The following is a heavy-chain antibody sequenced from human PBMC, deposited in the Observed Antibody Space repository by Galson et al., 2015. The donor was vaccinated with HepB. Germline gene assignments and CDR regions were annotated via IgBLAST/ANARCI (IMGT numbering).Heavy chain of an antibody. Sequence: SLRLSCAASGFTFGSYAIHWVRQAPGKRLEYVSGISSDGVTTHCGNSVKGRFTISRDNGKNTVYLQMGSLRIEDMAVYYCARVTNWGLFDYWGQGVLVTVSS. V-gene: IGHV3-64*01. CDR2: ISSDGVTT. J-gene: IGHJ4*02. CDR3: ARVTNWGLFDY. D-gene: IGHD2-21*01. CDR1: GFTFGSYA.